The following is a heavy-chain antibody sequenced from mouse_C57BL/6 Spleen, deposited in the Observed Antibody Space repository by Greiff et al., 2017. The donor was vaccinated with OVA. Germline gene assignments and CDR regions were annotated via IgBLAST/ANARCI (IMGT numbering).Heavy chain of an antibody. D-gene: IGHD2-4*01. Sequence: QVQLQQSGAELVRPGASVTLSCKASGYTFTDYEMHWVKQTPVHGLEWIGAIDPETGGTAYNQKFKGKAILTADKSSITAYMELRSLTSEDSAVYYCTRSYYDYDGYWGQGTTLTVSS. V-gene: IGHV1-15*01. CDR2: IDPETGGT. J-gene: IGHJ2*01. CDR3: TRSYYDYDGY. CDR1: GYTFTDYE.